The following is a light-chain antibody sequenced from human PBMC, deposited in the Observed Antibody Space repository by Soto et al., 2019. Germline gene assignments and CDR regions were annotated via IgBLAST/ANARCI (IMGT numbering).Light chain of an antibody. V-gene: IGLV1-44*01. CDR3: ATWADGLNSYV. Sequence: QSALTQPPSASGTPGQRVTISCSGSSSNIGSNTVSWYQQLPQRAPKLLIFSNNQRPSGVPDRFSGSKSGTSASLAISGLQSEDEADYYCATWADGLNSYVFGTGTKGTVL. CDR2: SNN. CDR1: SSNIGSNT. J-gene: IGLJ1*01.